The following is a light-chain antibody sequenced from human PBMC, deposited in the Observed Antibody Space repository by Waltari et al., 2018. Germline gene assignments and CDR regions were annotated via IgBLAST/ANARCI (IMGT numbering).Light chain of an antibody. CDR1: SSNIGSNS. J-gene: IGLJ3*02. V-gene: IGLV1-44*01. CDR3: AAWDDSLNGWV. Sequence: QSVLTQPPSASGTPGPSVTISCSGSSSNIGSNSVNWYQQLPGSAPKLLIYNDEHRPSGVPDRFSGSKSGTSASLAISGLQSEDEADYYCAAWDDSLNGWVFGGGTKLTVL. CDR2: NDE.